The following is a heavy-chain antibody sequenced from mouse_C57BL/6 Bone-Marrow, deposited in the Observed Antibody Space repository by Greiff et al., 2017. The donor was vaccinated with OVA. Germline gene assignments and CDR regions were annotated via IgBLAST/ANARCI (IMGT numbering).Heavy chain of an antibody. V-gene: IGHV5-6*01. D-gene: IGHD2-1*01. J-gene: IGHJ4*01. CDR1: GFTFSSYG. CDR2: ISSGGSYT. CDR3: ARTHHYYGNFYAMDY. Sequence: EVQRVESGGDLVKPGGSLKLSCAASGFTFSSYGMSWVRQTPDKRLEWVATISSGGSYTYYPDSVKGRFTISRDNAKNTLYLQMSSLKSEDTAMYYCARTHHYYGNFYAMDYWGQGTSVTVSS.